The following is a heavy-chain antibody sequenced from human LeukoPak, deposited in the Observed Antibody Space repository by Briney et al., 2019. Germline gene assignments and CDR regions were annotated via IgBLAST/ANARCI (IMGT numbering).Heavy chain of an antibody. CDR2: IYTSGST. Sequence: SQTLSLTCTVSGGSISSGSYYWSWIRQPAGKGLEWIGRIYTSGSTNYNPSLKSRVTISVDTSKNQFSLKLSSVTAADTAVYYCARDRTLPHYDILTGYPNWFDPRGQGTLVTVSS. D-gene: IGHD3-9*01. J-gene: IGHJ5*02. CDR1: GGSISSGSYY. CDR3: ARDRTLPHYDILTGYPNWFDP. V-gene: IGHV4-61*02.